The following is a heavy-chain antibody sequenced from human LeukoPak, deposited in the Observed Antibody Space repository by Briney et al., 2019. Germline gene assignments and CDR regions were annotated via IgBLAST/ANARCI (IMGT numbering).Heavy chain of an antibody. Sequence: GGCLRLSCAASGFTPVDYAMHWVRQAPGKGLEWVSGISWNSGSIGYADSVKGRFTISRDNAKNSLYLQMNSLRAEDTALYYCAKGLSPRGYSYGQLHDAFDIWGQGTMVTVSS. V-gene: IGHV3-9*02. CDR2: ISWNSGSI. CDR3: AKGLSPRGYSYGQLHDAFDI. D-gene: IGHD5-18*01. CDR1: GFTPVDYA. J-gene: IGHJ3*02.